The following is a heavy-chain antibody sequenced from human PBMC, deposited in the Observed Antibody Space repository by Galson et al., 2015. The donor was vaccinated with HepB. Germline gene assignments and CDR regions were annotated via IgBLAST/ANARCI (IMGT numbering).Heavy chain of an antibody. CDR2: IYYSGST. Sequence: SETLSLTCTVSGGSISSSSYYWGWIRQPPGKGLEWSGSIYYSGSTYYNPSLKRRVTISVDTSKNQFSLKLSSVTAADTAVYYCARGGQQLVDHFDYWGQGTLVTVSS. J-gene: IGHJ4*02. V-gene: IGHV4-39*07. D-gene: IGHD6-13*01. CDR3: ARGGQQLVDHFDY. CDR1: GGSISSSSYY.